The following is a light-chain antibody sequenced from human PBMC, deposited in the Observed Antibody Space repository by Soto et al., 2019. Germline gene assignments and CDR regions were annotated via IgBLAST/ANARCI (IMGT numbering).Light chain of an antibody. J-gene: IGKJ4*01. V-gene: IGKV4-1*01. CDR1: QSLLFSSNKKNY. Sequence: EIVMTQSPASLAVSMGETVPINCKSNQSLLFSSNKKNYLAWYQQRPGQPHKLLIYWASSRESGVPDRFTGSGSGTDFTLSIRSMQAEEVAVYYCQQFYSSPLTFGGWTKLDIK. CDR2: WAS. CDR3: QQFYSSPLT.